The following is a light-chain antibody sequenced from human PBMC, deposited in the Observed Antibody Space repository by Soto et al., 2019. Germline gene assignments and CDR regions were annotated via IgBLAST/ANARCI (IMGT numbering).Light chain of an antibody. J-gene: IGKJ1*01. CDR1: QTVSSSF. CDR2: DAS. V-gene: IGKV3D-20*02. Sequence: EFLLAFAPWTQRLSPGETATLSCSHSQTVSSSFLAWYQQKPGQAPRLLMFDASNRATDIPDRFSGSGSGTDFTLTIGRLEPEDFAVYYCQQDNNWTRPLGQGTKVDIK. CDR3: QQDNNWTRP.